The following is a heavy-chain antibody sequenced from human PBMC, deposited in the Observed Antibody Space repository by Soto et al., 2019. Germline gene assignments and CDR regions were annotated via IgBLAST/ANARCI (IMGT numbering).Heavy chain of an antibody. CDR3: ARKFDTASGYEPYYYYGMDV. D-gene: IGHD5-12*01. CDR1: GGSISSGGYY. CDR2: IYYSGST. V-gene: IGHV4-31*03. Sequence: TLSLTCTVSGGSISSGGYYWSWIRQHPGKGLEWIGYIYYSGSTYYNPSLKSRVTISVDTSKNQFSLKLSSVTAADTAVYYCARKFDTASGYEPYYYYGMDVWGQGTTVTVSS. J-gene: IGHJ6*02.